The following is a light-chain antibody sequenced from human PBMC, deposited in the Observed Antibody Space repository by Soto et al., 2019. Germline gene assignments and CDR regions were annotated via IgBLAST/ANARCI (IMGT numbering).Light chain of an antibody. V-gene: IGKV3-15*01. CDR3: QQYNNWPPKHT. CDR1: QSVSSN. J-gene: IGKJ2*01. CDR2: DAS. Sequence: EIVMTQSPATLSVSPGERATLSCRASQSVSSNLAWYQQKPGQAPRLLIYDASTRATAIPARFSGSGSGTEFTLTISSLQSEDFAVYYCQQYNNWPPKHTFGQGTKLEIK.